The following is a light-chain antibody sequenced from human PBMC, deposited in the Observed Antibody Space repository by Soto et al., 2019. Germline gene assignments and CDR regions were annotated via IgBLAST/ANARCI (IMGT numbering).Light chain of an antibody. CDR3: QQLRSFPQT. Sequence: DIPLTQSPSFLSASVGDRVTITCRASQGISSFSAWYQQRPGKAPKLLIYAASTLLPGVPSRFSGSGSGTDFTLTISSLQPEDSATYYCQQLRSFPQTFGQGTKVEVK. CDR2: AAS. V-gene: IGKV1-9*01. CDR1: QGISSF. J-gene: IGKJ1*01.